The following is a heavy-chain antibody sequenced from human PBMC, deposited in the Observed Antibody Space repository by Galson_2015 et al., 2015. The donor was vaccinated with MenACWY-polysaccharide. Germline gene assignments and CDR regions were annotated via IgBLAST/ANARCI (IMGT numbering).Heavy chain of an antibody. CDR1: GYSFTSYW. CDR3: ATDRGRGYDILTRGWFDP. J-gene: IGHJ5*02. D-gene: IGHD3-9*01. Sequence: QSGAEVKKPGESLKISCKGSGYSFTSYWIGWVRQAPGKGLEWMGGFDPEDGGTIYAQKFQGRVTMTEDTSTDTAYMELSSLRSEDTAVYYCATDRGRGYDILTRGWFDPWGQGTLVTVSS. V-gene: IGHV1-24*01. CDR2: FDPEDGGT.